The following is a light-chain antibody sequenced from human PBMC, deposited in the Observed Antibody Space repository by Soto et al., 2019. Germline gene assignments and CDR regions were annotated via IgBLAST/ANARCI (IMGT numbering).Light chain of an antibody. CDR1: QSISSW. J-gene: IGKJ1*01. V-gene: IGKV1-5*01. CDR3: QQYNSYWT. CDR2: DAS. Sequence: DIQMTQSPSTLSASVGDRVTITCRASQSISSWLAWYQQKPGKALKLLIYDASSLESGVPSRFSGSGSGTEFTLTISRLQPDDFATYYCQQYNSYWTFGQGTKVEIK.